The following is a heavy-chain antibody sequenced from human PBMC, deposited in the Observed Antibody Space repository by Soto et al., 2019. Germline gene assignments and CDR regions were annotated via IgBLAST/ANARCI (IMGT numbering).Heavy chain of an antibody. Sequence: GGSLRLSCAASGFTFSSFGMHWVRQAPGKGLEWVAVISYDGSNKYYADSVKGRFTISRDNSKNTLYLQMNSLRAEDTAVYYCARDPLWGTAMVLWYFDLWGRGTLVTVSS. CDR2: ISYDGSNK. D-gene: IGHD5-18*01. J-gene: IGHJ2*01. CDR3: ARDPLWGTAMVLWYFDL. CDR1: GFTFSSFG. V-gene: IGHV3-30*03.